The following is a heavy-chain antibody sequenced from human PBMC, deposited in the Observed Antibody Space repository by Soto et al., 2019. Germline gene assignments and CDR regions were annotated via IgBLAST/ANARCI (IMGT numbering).Heavy chain of an antibody. Sequence: EVQLVESGGGLVQPGRSLRLSCAASGFTFDDYAMHWVRQAPGKGLEWVSGISWNSGRIVYADSVKGRFTISRDNAKNSLYLLMNTLRAEDTALYYCAKDVLANDGGGYFDYWGQGTLVSVSS. V-gene: IGHV3-9*01. CDR3: AKDVLANDGGGYFDY. CDR2: ISWNSGRI. CDR1: GFTFDDYA. D-gene: IGHD1-1*01. J-gene: IGHJ4*02.